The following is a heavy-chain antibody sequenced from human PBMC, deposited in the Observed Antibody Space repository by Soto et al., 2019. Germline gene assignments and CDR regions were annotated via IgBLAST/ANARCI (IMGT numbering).Heavy chain of an antibody. CDR1: GFTFSSYE. CDR3: ARDGQIAVAGTGGVYYYYGMDV. D-gene: IGHD6-19*01. Sequence: EVQLVESGGGLVQPGGSLRLSCAASGFTFSSYEMNWVRQAPGKGLEWVSYISSSGSTIYYADSVKGRFTTSRDNAKNSLNLQMNSLRAEDTAVYYCARDGQIAVAGTGGVYYYYGMDVWGQGTTVTVSS. CDR2: ISSSGSTI. V-gene: IGHV3-48*03. J-gene: IGHJ6*02.